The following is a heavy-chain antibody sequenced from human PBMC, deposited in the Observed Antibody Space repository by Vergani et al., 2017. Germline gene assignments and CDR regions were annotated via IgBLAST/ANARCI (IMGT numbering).Heavy chain of an antibody. CDR2: ISWNSGSK. CDR1: RFIFDDYA. J-gene: IGHJ6*02. D-gene: IGHD6-13*01. CDR3: ARGYSSSGGYYGMDV. Sequence: EVQLVESGGGLVQPGRSLRLSCAASRFIFDDYAMHWVRQGPGKGLEWVSGISWNSGSKGYADSVKGRFTISRDNAKNSLYLQMNSLRAEDTALYYCARGYSSSGGYYGMDVWGQGTTVTVSS. V-gene: IGHV3-9*01.